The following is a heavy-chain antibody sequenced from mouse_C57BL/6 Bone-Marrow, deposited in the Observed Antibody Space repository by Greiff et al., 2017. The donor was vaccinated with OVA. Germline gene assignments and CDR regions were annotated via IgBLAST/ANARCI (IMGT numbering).Heavy chain of an antibody. V-gene: IGHV5-4*01. CDR3: ARDRHTFAY. Sequence: EVKLQESGGGLVKPGGSLKLSCAASGFTFSSYAMSWVRQTPEKRLEWVATISDGGSYTYYPDNVKGRFTISRDNAKNNLYLQMSHLKSEDTAMYYCARDRHTFAYWGQGTLVTVSA. J-gene: IGHJ3*01. CDR2: ISDGGSYT. CDR1: GFTFSSYA.